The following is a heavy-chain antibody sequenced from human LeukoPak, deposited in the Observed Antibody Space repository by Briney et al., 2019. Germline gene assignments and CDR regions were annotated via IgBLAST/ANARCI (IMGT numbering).Heavy chain of an antibody. J-gene: IGHJ2*01. CDR3: VKDHTESYPWYMDF. V-gene: IGHV3-23*01. CDR1: GFTFYNYV. CDR2: ISVNGGRA. Sequence: GGSLRLSCAAPGFTFYNYVMSWVRQTPGKGLEWVSLISVNGGRASYADSGKARFTISRYNLNSTVYLQMNSLRAEDTAIYYCVKDHTESYPWYMDFWGRGALVTVSS. D-gene: IGHD2-2*01.